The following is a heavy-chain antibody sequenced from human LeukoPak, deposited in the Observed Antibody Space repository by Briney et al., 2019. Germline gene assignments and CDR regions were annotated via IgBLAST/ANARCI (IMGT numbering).Heavy chain of an antibody. J-gene: IGHJ6*02. CDR2: IIPIFGTA. CDR3: ARSRDFWSGYSHNYYGMDV. Sequence: SVKVSCKASGGTFSSYAISWVRQAPGQGLEWMGGIIPIFGTANYAQKFQGRVTITADESTNTAYMELSSLRSEDTAVYYCARSRDFWSGYSHNYYGMDVWGQGTTVTVSS. CDR1: GGTFSSYA. V-gene: IGHV1-69*13. D-gene: IGHD3-3*01.